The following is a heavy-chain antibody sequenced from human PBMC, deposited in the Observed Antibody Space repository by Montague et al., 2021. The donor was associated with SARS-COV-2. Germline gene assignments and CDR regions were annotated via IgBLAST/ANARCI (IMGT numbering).Heavy chain of an antibody. CDR3: ARAYIVVVADAYRPDVFDV. CDR1: GDSIKISTSYY. D-gene: IGHD2-15*01. J-gene: IGHJ3*01. CDR2: IYYSGST. Sequence: SETLSLTCTVSGDSIKISTSYYWAWIRPPPGKGLEWIGSIYYSGSTMYNPSLRSRVTISVDTSQNEFSLKLSSVTAADTAVYFCARAYIVVVADAYRPDVFDVWGQGTRVTVSS. V-gene: IGHV4-39*01.